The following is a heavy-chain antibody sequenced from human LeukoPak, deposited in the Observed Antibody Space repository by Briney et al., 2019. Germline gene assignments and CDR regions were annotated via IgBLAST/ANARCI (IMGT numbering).Heavy chain of an antibody. D-gene: IGHD5-18*01. CDR1: GFTFSSYA. CDR2: ISYDGSNK. V-gene: IGHV3-30-3*01. J-gene: IGHJ5*02. Sequence: QAGGSLRLSCAASGFTFSSYAMHGVGQAPGKGLEGVAIISYDGSNKYYADSVKGRFTISRDNSKNTLYLQMNSLRAEDTAVYYCAREGIQLWFGGVGDWFDPWGQGTLVTVSS. CDR3: AREGIQLWFGGVGDWFDP.